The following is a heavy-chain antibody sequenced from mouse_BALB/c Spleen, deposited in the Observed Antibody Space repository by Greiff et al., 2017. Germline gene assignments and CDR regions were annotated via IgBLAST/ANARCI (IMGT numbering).Heavy chain of an antibody. D-gene: IGHD2-2*01. CDR2: IDPFNGGT. V-gene: IGHV1S135*01. CDR1: GYSFTSYY. J-gene: IGHJ3*01. CDR3: AREGGYDRFAY. Sequence: VQLKESGPELMKPGASVKVSCKASGYSFTSYYMHWVKQSHGKSLEWIGYIDPFNGGTSYNQKFKGKATLTVDKSSSTAYMHLSSLTSEDSAVYYCAREGGYDRFAYWGQGTLVTVSA.